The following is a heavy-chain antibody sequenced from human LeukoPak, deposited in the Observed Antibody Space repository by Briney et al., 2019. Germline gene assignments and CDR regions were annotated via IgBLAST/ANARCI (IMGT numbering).Heavy chain of an antibody. CDR1: GDSVSSNSAA. CDR2: TYYRSKWYN. CDR3: ARDEALIAAAGVYYGMDV. V-gene: IGHV6-1*01. J-gene: IGHJ6*02. D-gene: IGHD6-13*01. Sequence: SQTLSLTCAISGDSVSSNSAAWNWIRQSPSRGLEWLGSTYYRSKWYNDYAVSVKSRITINPDTSKNQFSLQLNSVTPEDTAVYYCARDEALIAAAGVYYGMDVWGQGTTVTVSS.